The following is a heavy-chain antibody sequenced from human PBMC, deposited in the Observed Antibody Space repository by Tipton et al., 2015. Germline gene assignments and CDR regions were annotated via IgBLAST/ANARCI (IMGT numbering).Heavy chain of an antibody. CDR1: GGSISSGGYY. J-gene: IGHJ4*02. V-gene: IGHV4-31*03. CDR3: ARAVDDYSPFDY. Sequence: TLSLTCTVSGGSISSGGYYWSWIRQHPGKSLEWIGYLSYNGSPYYNPSLKSRLTISVDTPKNQFSLRLSSVTAADTAVYYCARAVDDYSPFDYWGQGTLVTVSS. CDR2: LSYNGSP. D-gene: IGHD4-11*01.